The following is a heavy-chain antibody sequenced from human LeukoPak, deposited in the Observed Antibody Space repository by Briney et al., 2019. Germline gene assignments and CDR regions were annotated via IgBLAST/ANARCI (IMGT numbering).Heavy chain of an antibody. Sequence: GGSLRLSCVASGFSFSTCWMSWVRQAPGKGLEWVANIKQDGSEQYYVDSLKGRFTISRDNAKNSLYLQLNNVEADDTAMYYCARDSAGNDYWGQGTLVTVSS. CDR2: IKQDGSEQ. CDR3: ARDSAGNDY. D-gene: IGHD6-13*01. CDR1: GFSFSTCW. V-gene: IGHV3-7*01. J-gene: IGHJ4*02.